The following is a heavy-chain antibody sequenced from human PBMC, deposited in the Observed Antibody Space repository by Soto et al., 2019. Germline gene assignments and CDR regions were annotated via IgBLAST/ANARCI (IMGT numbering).Heavy chain of an antibody. CDR2: IYYSGST. CDR3: ARVQGYCSSTSCRPPTGWFDP. J-gene: IGHJ5*02. Sequence: SETLSLTCTVSGGSISSYYWSWIRQPPGKGLEWIGYIYYSGSTNYNPSLKSRVTISVDTSKNQFSLKLSSETAADTAVYYCARVQGYCSSTSCRPPTGWFDPWGQGTLVTVSS. CDR1: GGSISSYY. D-gene: IGHD2-2*01. V-gene: IGHV4-59*01.